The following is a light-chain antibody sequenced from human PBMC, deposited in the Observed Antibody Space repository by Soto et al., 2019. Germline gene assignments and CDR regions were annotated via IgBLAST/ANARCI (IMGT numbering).Light chain of an antibody. V-gene: IGKV1-27*01. CDR1: QAISNF. CDR3: QKYNSAPWT. CDR2: AAS. Sequence: DIQMTQSPSSLSASVGDRVTITCRASQAISNFLVWYQQKPGKVPKLLIYAASTLQSGVPSRFSGSGSETDFTLTISSLQPEDVATYYCQKYNSAPWTFGQGTKVEIK. J-gene: IGKJ1*01.